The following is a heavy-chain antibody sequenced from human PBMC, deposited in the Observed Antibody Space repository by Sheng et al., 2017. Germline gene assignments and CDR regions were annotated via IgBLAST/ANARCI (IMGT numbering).Heavy chain of an antibody. Sequence: QVQLQESGPGLVKPSETLSLTCTVSGGSISSYYWSWIRQPAGKGLEWIGRIYTSGSTNYNPSLKSRVTMSVDTSKNQFSLKLSSVTAADTAVYYCARDGSGSYAPRQSNYFDYWGQGTLVTVSS. J-gene: IGHJ4*02. CDR3: ARDGSGSYAPRQSNYFDY. CDR2: IYTSGST. V-gene: IGHV4-4*07. CDR1: GGSISSYY. D-gene: IGHD1-26*01.